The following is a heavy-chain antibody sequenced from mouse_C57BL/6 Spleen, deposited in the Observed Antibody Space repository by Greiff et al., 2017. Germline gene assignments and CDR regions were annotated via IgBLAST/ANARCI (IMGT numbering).Heavy chain of an antibody. V-gene: IGHV1-66*01. Sequence: VQLQQSGPELVKPGASVKISCKASGYSFTSYYIHWVKQRPGQGLEWIGWIYPGSGNTKYNEKFKGKATLAADKSSSTAYMQLSSLTAEDSAVYYCARAHYGSSFDYWGKGTTLTVSS. J-gene: IGHJ2*01. D-gene: IGHD1-1*01. CDR2: IYPGSGNT. CDR1: GYSFTSYY. CDR3: ARAHYGSSFDY.